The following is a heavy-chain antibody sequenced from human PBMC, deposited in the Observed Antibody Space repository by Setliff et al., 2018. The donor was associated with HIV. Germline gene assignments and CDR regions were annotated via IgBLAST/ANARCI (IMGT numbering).Heavy chain of an antibody. CDR1: GYNFTPYG. V-gene: IGHV5-10-1*01. CDR2: IDPSDSYT. J-gene: IGHJ5*02. CDR3: ASWQVT. Sequence: PGESLKSSCKGSGYNFTPYGISWVRQMLGKGLERIGRIDPSDSYTNYRPCCQGLVTISADKAISTPYLQWSNLKASDSAIYCCASWQVTCGQGTLVTVSS.